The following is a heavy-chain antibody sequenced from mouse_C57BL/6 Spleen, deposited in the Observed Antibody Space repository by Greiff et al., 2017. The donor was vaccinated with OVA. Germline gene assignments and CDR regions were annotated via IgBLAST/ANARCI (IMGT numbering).Heavy chain of an antibody. J-gene: IGHJ3*01. CDR2: ISSGGDYI. Sequence: EVHLVESGEGLVKPGGSLKLSCAASGFTFSSYAMSWVRQTPEKRLEWVAYISSGGDYIYYADTVKGRFTISRDNARNTLYLQMSSLKSEDTAMYYCTRDSRTGTWFAYWGQGTLVTVSA. V-gene: IGHV5-9-1*02. CDR3: TRDSRTGTWFAY. D-gene: IGHD4-1*01. CDR1: GFTFSSYA.